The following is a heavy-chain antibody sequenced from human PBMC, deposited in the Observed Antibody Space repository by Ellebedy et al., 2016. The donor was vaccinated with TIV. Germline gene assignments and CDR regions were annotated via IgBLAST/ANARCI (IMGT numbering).Heavy chain of an antibody. J-gene: IGHJ4*02. V-gene: IGHV3-7*02. CDR2: INQDGSAK. CDR1: GFTFSSYW. CDR3: AKNSRQLWLPLCPFDY. Sequence: GESLKISCAASGFTFSSYWMNWVRQAPGKGLEWVANINQDGSAKDYVDSVRGRFTISRDNAKNSVSLQLNSLRPDDTAMYYCAKNSRQLWLPLCPFDYWGQGTLVTVSS. D-gene: IGHD5-18*01.